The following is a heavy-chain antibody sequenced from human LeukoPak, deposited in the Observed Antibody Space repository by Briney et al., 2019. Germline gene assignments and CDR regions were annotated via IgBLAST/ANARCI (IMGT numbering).Heavy chain of an antibody. D-gene: IGHD3-3*01. CDR1: GYSISNGYY. V-gene: IGHV4-38-2*02. Sequence: SETLSLTCTVSGYSISNGYYWGWIWQSPGKGLEWVGSVSHRGSTYYNPSLRSRVTISVDRSKQKFSLRLTSVTAADTAVYFCARGAEYYAIWRGYAAYSDYWGQGISVTVSS. CDR2: VSHRGST. CDR3: ARGAEYYAIWRGYAAYSDY. J-gene: IGHJ4*02.